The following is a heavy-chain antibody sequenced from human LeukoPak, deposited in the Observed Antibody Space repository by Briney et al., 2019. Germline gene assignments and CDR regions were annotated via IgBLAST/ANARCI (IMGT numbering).Heavy chain of an antibody. CDR3: ARGPSGYHNT. CDR2: IYSGVST. CDR1: AFSVGIDC. J-gene: IGHJ4*02. V-gene: IGHV3-66*01. D-gene: IGHD5-12*01. Sequence: GASLRLACAASAFSVGIDCISWVRQAPREGLGWVSLIYSGVSTYYADSGKGRFTISRDNSRNTRCLQRKSLKAEDRAVYNGARGPSGYHNTGGQGTLVTVSS.